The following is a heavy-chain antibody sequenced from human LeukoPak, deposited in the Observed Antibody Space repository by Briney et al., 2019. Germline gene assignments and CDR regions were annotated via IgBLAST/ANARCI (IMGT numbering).Heavy chain of an antibody. CDR2: ISYGGST. J-gene: IGHJ6*03. D-gene: IGHD6-13*01. CDR3: ARDMVVLGSWSQPTGDYYYYMDV. CDR1: GGSISGSRYY. V-gene: IGHV4-39*02. Sequence: PSETLSLTCTVSGGSISGSRYYWGWIRQPPGRGLEWIGRISYGGSTFYNPSLNSRVTISIDMSKNQFSLKLTSVTAADTAVYYCARDMVVLGSWSQPTGDYYYYMDVWGKGTTVTVSS.